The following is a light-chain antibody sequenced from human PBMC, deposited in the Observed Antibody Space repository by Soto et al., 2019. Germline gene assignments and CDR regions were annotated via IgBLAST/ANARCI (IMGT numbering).Light chain of an antibody. J-gene: IGKJ1*01. CDR1: HSVSSNY. CDR2: DVS. V-gene: IGKV3-20*01. CDR3: QQYGLSPT. Sequence: EIVLTQSPGTLSLSPGERATLSCRSSHSVSSNYLAWYQQKPGQAPRLLIYDVSSRATGIPDRFSGSGSGTDFTLTISRLEPVDFDVYYCQQYGLSPTFGQGTKVEIK.